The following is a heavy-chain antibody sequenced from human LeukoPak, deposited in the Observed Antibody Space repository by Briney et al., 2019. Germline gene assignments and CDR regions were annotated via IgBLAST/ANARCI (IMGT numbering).Heavy chain of an antibody. CDR1: GGSFSGYY. V-gene: IGHV4-34*01. J-gene: IGHJ5*02. Sequence: SSETLSLTCAVYGGSFSGYYWSWIRQPPGKGLEWIGEINHSGSTNYNPSLKSRVTISVDTSKNQFSLKLSSVTAADTAVYYCARCGIAAAARNWFDPSGQGTLVTVSS. D-gene: IGHD6-13*01. CDR3: ARCGIAAAARNWFDP. CDR2: INHSGST.